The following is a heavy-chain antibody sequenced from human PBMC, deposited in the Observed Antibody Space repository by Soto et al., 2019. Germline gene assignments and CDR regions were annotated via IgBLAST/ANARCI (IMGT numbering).Heavy chain of an antibody. Sequence: SGGSLRLPCSASGFTFSSYAMHWVRQAPGKGLEYVSAISSNGGSTYYADSVKGRFTISRDNSKNTLYLQMSSLRAEDTAVYYCVKPLGGYYDFWSGYPNDAFDIWGQGTMVTVSS. V-gene: IGHV3-64D*08. CDR2: ISSNGGST. J-gene: IGHJ3*02. CDR1: GFTFSSYA. CDR3: VKPLGGYYDFWSGYPNDAFDI. D-gene: IGHD3-3*01.